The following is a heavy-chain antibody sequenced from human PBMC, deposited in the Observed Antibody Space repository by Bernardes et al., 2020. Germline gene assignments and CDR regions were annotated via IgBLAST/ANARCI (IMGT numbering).Heavy chain of an antibody. V-gene: IGHV1-18*01. Sequence: ASVKVSCKATDDTFTSYGFSWVRQAPGQGLAWVGWISAYNGYTNYAQKVQGRVTITTDTSTSTVYMELRSRRSDDTAVYYCARYLFSSGWPSYAMDVWGQGPTATGS. CDR1: DDTFTSYG. D-gene: IGHD3-22*01. J-gene: IGHJ6*02. CDR2: ISAYNGYT. CDR3: ARYLFSSGWPSYAMDV.